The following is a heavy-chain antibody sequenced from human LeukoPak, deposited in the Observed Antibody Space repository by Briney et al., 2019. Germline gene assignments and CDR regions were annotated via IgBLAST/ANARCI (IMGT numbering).Heavy chain of an antibody. CDR3: ARPPHYGGNSPLFFDY. CDR1: SSSSYY. D-gene: IGHD4-23*01. V-gene: IGHV5-51*01. J-gene: IGHJ4*02. CDR2: IYPGDSDN. Sequence: SSSSYYWGWIRQPPGKGLEWMGIIYPGDSDNRYSPSFQGQVTISADKSISTAYLQWSSLKASDTAMYYCARPPHYGGNSPLFFDYWGQGTLVTVSS.